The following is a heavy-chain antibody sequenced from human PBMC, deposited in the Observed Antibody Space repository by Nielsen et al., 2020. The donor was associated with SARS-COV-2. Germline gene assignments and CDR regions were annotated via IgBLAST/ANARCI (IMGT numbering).Heavy chain of an antibody. CDR2: ISYDGSNK. CDR1: GFTFSIYG. D-gene: IGHD3-10*01. J-gene: IGHJ4*02. CDR3: AKDGEYYFDY. Sequence: GESLKISCAASGFTFSIYGMHWVRQAPGEGLEWVAVISYDGSNKYYADPVKGRFTISRDNSKNTLYLQMNSLRAEDTAVYYCAKDGEYYFDYWGQGTLVTVSS. V-gene: IGHV3-30*18.